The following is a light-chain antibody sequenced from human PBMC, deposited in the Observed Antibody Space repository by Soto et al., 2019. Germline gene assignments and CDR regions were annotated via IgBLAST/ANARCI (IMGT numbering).Light chain of an antibody. CDR1: QSVSSNY. CDR3: QQYGTWTT. V-gene: IGKV3-20*01. Sequence: EIVLTQSPGTLSLSPGERATLSCRASQSVSSNYLAWYQHKPGQAPRLLIYGAFSRATGIPDRFSGSGSGTDFTLTISRLEPEDFAVYYCQQYGTWTTFGPGTKVDIK. CDR2: GAF. J-gene: IGKJ3*01.